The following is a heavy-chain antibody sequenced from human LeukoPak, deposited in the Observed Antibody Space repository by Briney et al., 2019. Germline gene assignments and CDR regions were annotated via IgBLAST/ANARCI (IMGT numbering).Heavy chain of an antibody. CDR2: INHSGRS. CDR3: ARGLYDSGDYHYGIRAYYFDN. CDR1: GASFSGDY. J-gene: IGHJ4*02. D-gene: IGHD3-22*01. V-gene: IGHV4-34*01. Sequence: SQTLSLTCAVSGASFSGDYWSWLRQPPGKGRECIAEINHSGRSNYNPSLQGRVTISVDTSKNQFSLNLSSVAAADTARYYCARGLYDSGDYHYGIRAYYFDNWGQGILVTVSS.